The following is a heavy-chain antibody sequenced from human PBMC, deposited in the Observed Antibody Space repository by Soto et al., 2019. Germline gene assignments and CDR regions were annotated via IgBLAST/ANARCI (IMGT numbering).Heavy chain of an antibody. Sequence: SETLSLTCTVSGGSISSYYWSWIRQPPGKGLEWIGYIYYSGSTNYNPSLKSRVTISVDTSKNQFSLKLSSVTAADTAVYYCARGTSLGHSLSGSYTQYFDYWGQGTLVTVSS. CDR1: GGSISSYY. D-gene: IGHD1-26*01. V-gene: IGHV4-59*01. CDR2: IYYSGST. J-gene: IGHJ4*02. CDR3: ARGTSLGHSLSGSYTQYFDY.